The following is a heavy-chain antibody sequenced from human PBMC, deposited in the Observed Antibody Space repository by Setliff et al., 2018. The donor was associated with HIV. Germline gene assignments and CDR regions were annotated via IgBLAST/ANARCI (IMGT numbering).Heavy chain of an antibody. CDR2: IYTSGSN. CDR1: GGSINSGSYY. CDR3: ARSQPDTIFGVVIFDY. J-gene: IGHJ4*02. Sequence: SETLSLTCTVSGGSINSGSYYWSWIRQPAGKGLEWSGRIYTSGSNYYTPSLKSRVTISLDTSKNQLSLRLTSMTAAYTAVYYCARSQPDTIFGVVIFDYWGQGKMVTVSS. D-gene: IGHD3-3*01. V-gene: IGHV4-61*02.